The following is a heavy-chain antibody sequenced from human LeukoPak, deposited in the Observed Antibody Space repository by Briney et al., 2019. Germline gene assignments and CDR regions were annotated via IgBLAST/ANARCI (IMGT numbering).Heavy chain of an antibody. D-gene: IGHD2-15*01. CDR2: ISGSGGST. V-gene: IGHV3-23*01. CDR3: AKETVVVVAATPDAFDI. Sequence: GGSLRLSCAASGFTFSSYAMSWVRQAPGKGLEWVSGISGSGGSTHYADSVKDRFTISRDNSKNTLYMQMNSLRAEDTAVYYCAKETVVVVAATPDAFDIWGQGTMVTVSS. J-gene: IGHJ3*02. CDR1: GFTFSSYA.